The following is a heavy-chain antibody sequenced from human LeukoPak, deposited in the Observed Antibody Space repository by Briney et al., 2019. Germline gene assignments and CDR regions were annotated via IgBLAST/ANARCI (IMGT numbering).Heavy chain of an antibody. J-gene: IGHJ4*02. Sequence: HPGGSLRLSCAASGFTFSSHWMAGVRQAPGKGREWVANIKQDGSGKYYFDSMKGRLSISRDNAKNSLYLQVNSLRVEDTAVYYCASLNYGQVWGSPHYYFDYWGQGILVTVSS. CDR3: ASLNYGQVWGSPHYYFDY. CDR1: GFTFSSHW. D-gene: IGHD3-16*01. CDR2: IKQDGSGK. V-gene: IGHV3-7*01.